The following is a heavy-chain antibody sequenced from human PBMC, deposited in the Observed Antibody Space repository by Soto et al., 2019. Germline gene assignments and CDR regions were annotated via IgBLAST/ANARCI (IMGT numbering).Heavy chain of an antibody. V-gene: IGHV2-5*02. Sequence: QITLKESGPTLVKPTQTLTLTCTFSGFSLTTRGVGVGWIRQPPGKALECLALIYWDDDKRYSPSLQSRLSTTKDTSKNQVVLTMTNVHPVDTATYYCAHIPNYYQYDWFDPWGQGTLVSVSS. D-gene: IGHD3-16*01. CDR3: AHIPNYYQYDWFDP. J-gene: IGHJ5*02. CDR1: GFSLTTRGVG. CDR2: IYWDDDK.